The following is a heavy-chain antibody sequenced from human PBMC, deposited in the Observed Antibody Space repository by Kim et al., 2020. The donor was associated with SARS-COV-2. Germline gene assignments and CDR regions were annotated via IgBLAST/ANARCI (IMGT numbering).Heavy chain of an antibody. V-gene: IGHV1-2*06. CDR1: GYTFTGYY. CDR2: INPNSGGT. Sequence: ASVKVSCKASGYTFTGYYMHWVRQAPGQGLEWMGRINPNSGGTNYAQKFQGRVTMTRDTSISTAYMELSRLRSDDTAVYYCATANCSSTSCYLYYYYGMDVWGQGTTVTVSS. J-gene: IGHJ6*02. CDR3: ATANCSSTSCYLYYYYGMDV. D-gene: IGHD2-2*01.